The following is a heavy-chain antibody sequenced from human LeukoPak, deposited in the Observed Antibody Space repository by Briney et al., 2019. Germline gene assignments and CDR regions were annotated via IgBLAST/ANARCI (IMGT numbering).Heavy chain of an antibody. V-gene: IGHV4-38-2*02. J-gene: IGHJ4*02. CDR3: ARLRRSRLAEFDY. Sequence: SETLSLTCTVSGYSISSGYYWGWIRQPPGKGLEWIGSIYYSGSTYYNPSLKSRVTISVDTSKNQFSLKLSSLTAADTAVYYCARLRRSRLAEFDYWGQGTLVTVSS. CDR1: GYSISSGYY. CDR2: IYYSGST. D-gene: IGHD3-3*02.